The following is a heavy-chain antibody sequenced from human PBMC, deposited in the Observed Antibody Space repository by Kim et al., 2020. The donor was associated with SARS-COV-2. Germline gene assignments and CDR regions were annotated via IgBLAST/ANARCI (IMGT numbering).Heavy chain of an antibody. Sequence: SDTLSLTCTVSGGSISSYYWSWIRQPPGKGLEWIGYIYYSGSTNYNPSLKSRVTISVDTSKNQFSLKLSSVTAADTAVYYCARGTTVTTWGAFDIWGQGTMVTVSS. CDR1: GGSISSYY. J-gene: IGHJ3*02. D-gene: IGHD4-17*01. CDR3: ARGTTVTTWGAFDI. CDR2: IYYSGST. V-gene: IGHV4-59*13.